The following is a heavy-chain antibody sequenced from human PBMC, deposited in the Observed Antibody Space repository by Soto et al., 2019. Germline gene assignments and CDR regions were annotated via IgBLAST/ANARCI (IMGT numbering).Heavy chain of an antibody. CDR1: GYAFISYG. D-gene: IGHD2-15*01. J-gene: IGHJ4*02. Sequence: QLRLVQSVAEVKQPGASVKVSCKASGYAFISYGFSWVRQAPGQGLEWMGWISAYNGNTNYAHNLQGRVTMTTDTSTSTAYMELRNLRSDDTAVYYCAREGLLGYWGQGTLVTVSS. CDR2: ISAYNGNT. CDR3: AREGLLGY. V-gene: IGHV1-18*01.